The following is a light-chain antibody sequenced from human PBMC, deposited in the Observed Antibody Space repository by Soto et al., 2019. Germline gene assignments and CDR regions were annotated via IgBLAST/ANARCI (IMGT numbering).Light chain of an antibody. CDR1: SSDVGSYDY. J-gene: IGLJ2*01. V-gene: IGLV2-14*01. CDR2: EVS. CDR3: SSYTSIGTLV. Sequence: QSALTQPASVSGSPGQSITISCTGTSSDVGSYDYVSWYQQHPGEAPKLIIYEVSNRPSGVSNRFSGSKSGNTASLTISGLQAEDEADYYCSSYTSIGTLVFGGGTKLTVL.